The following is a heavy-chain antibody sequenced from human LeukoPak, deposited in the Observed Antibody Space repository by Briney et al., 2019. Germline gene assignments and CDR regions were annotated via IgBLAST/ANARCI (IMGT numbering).Heavy chain of an antibody. V-gene: IGHV3-11*01. J-gene: IGHJ4*02. CDR1: GFTFSDYY. CDR2: ISGDNGSI. CDR3: VRAYSRGYSDDFDY. D-gene: IGHD6-25*01. Sequence: GGSLRLSCAASGFTFSDYYMSWFRQAPGKGLEWLLYISGDNGSIYYADSVRGRFTISRDNAKNSLYLQVNSLRGEDTAVYYCVRAYSRGYSDDFDYWGQGTLVTVSS.